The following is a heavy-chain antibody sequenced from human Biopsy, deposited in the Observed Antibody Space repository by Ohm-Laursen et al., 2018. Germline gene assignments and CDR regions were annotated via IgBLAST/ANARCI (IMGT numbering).Heavy chain of an antibody. V-gene: IGHV3-30*18. CDR3: AKDRYNYTPIGGFSMDV. D-gene: IGHD5-18*01. CDR2: IFYDGSNT. Sequence: SLRLSCAAAGFSFSSYGMHWVRQAPGKGLEWVAFIFYDGSNTYYADSVKGRFTISRDNSRDTLYLQMSSLRAEDTAVYYCAKDRYNYTPIGGFSMDVWGQGTTVTVSS. J-gene: IGHJ6*02. CDR1: GFSFSSYG.